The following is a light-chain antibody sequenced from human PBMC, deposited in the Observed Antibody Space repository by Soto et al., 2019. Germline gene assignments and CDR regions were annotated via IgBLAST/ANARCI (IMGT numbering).Light chain of an antibody. V-gene: IGLV1-40*01. J-gene: IGLJ1*01. CDR2: GNS. Sequence: QSVLTQPPSVSGAPGQRVTISCTGSSSNIGAGYDVHWYQQLPGTAPKLLIYGNSNRPSGVPDRFSGSKSGTSASLAITGLQAEDEADYYCQSYDSSLSVNYVFGTGTKVTAL. CDR3: QSYDSSLSVNYV. CDR1: SSNIGAGYD.